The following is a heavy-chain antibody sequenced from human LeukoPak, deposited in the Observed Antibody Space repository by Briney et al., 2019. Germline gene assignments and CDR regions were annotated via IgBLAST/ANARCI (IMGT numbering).Heavy chain of an antibody. J-gene: IGHJ4*02. Sequence: GGSLRLSCAASGFTFSSYGMHWVRQAPGKGLEWVAVISYDRSNKYYADSVKGRFTISRDNSKNTLYLQMNSLRAEDTAVYYCAKETYYYDSSGWFFDYWGQGTLVTVSS. CDR3: AKETYYYDSSGWFFDY. D-gene: IGHD3-22*01. CDR1: GFTFSSYG. CDR2: ISYDRSNK. V-gene: IGHV3-30*18.